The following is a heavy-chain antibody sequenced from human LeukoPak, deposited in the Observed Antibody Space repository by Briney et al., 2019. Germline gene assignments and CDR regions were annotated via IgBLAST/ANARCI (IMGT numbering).Heavy chain of an antibody. CDR3: ITDLPATAAYAFDY. Sequence: GGSLRLSCAASGFTFTNAWMSWVRQAPGRGLEWVSRVKSKKDVVKIDYGAPVKSRFTISRDDSQNTLYLPMNSLKTEDTAVYYCITDLPATAAYAFDYWGQGTLVAVSS. D-gene: IGHD6-13*01. CDR2: VKSKKDVVKI. J-gene: IGHJ4*02. CDR1: GFTFTNAW. V-gene: IGHV3-15*01.